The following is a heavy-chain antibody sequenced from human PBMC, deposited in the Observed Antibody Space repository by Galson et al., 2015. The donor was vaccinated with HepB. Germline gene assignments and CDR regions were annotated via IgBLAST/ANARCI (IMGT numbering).Heavy chain of an antibody. CDR3: ASSSTSRRYGIDV. Sequence: TLSLTCTVSGDSISSGDYYWSWIRQPPGKGLEWIGYIYYTGSTSYNSSLKSRVTISVDTSKNQFSLKLTSVTAADTAVYYCASSSTSRRYGIDVWGQGTTVTVSS. V-gene: IGHV4-30-4*01. J-gene: IGHJ6*02. CDR2: IYYTGST. CDR1: GDSISSGDYY. D-gene: IGHD2-2*01.